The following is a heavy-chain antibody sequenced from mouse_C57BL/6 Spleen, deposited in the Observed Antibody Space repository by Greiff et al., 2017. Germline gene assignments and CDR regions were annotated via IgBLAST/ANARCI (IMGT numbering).Heavy chain of an antibody. V-gene: IGHV1-7*01. CDR1: GYTFTSYW. J-gene: IGHJ2*01. CDR3: ASTAQATDYFDY. D-gene: IGHD3-2*02. Sequence: QVQLKQSGAELAKPGASVKLSCKASGYTFTSYWMHWVKQRPGQGLEWIGYINPSSGYTKYNQKFKDKATLTADKSSSTAYMQLSSLTYEDSAVYDCASTAQATDYFDYWGQGTTLTVSS. CDR2: INPSSGYT.